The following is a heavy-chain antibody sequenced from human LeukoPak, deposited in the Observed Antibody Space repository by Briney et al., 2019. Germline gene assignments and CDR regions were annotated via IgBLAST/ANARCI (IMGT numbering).Heavy chain of an antibody. Sequence: SQTLSLTCTVSGGSISSGDYYWSWIRQPPGKGLEWIGYIYYSGSTYYNPSLKSRVTISVDTSKNQFSLKLSSVTAADTAVYYCARVDGGDYGYAFDIWGQGTMVTVSS. CDR3: ARVDGGDYGYAFDI. V-gene: IGHV4-30-4*08. CDR2: IYYSGST. CDR1: GGSISSGDYY. D-gene: IGHD4-17*01. J-gene: IGHJ3*02.